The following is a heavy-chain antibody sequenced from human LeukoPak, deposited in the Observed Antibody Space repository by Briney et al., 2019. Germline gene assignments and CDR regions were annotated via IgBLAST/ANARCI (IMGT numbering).Heavy chain of an antibody. D-gene: IGHD6-13*01. CDR2: IKQDGSEK. Sequence: GGSLRLSCAASGFMFSSYWMSWVRQAPGKGLEWVANIKQDGSEKYYVDSVKGRFTISRDNAKNSLYLQMNSLRAEDTAVYYCARLGGGHSSSWYDAFDIWGQGTMVTVSS. CDR1: GFMFSSYW. J-gene: IGHJ3*02. V-gene: IGHV3-7*01. CDR3: ARLGGGHSSSWYDAFDI.